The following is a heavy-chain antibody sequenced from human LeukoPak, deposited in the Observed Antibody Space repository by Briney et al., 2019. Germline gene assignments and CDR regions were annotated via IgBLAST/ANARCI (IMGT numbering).Heavy chain of an antibody. J-gene: IGHJ4*02. D-gene: IGHD3-22*01. CDR3: ARVSSSGYYFGTEVFDY. CDR2: IKQDGSEK. V-gene: IGHV3-7*01. Sequence: GGSLRLSCAASGFTFSSYWMSWVRQAPGKGLEWVANIKQDGSEKYYVDSVKGRFTISRDNAKKSLYLQMNSLRAEDTAVYYCARVSSSGYYFGTEVFDYWGQGTLVTVSS. CDR1: GFTFSSYW.